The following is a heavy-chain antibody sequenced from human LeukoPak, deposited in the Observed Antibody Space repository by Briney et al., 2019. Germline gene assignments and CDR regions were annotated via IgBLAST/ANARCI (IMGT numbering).Heavy chain of an antibody. CDR3: ARDLMTTVPLKGFDP. Sequence: SETLSLTCTVSGGSISSGDYYWSWIRQPPGKGLEWIGYIYYSGSTCYNPSLKSRVTISVDTSKNQFSLKLSSVTAADTAVYYCARDLMTTVPLKGFDPWGQGTLVTVSS. CDR1: GGSISSGDYY. D-gene: IGHD4-17*01. V-gene: IGHV4-30-4*08. CDR2: IYYSGST. J-gene: IGHJ5*02.